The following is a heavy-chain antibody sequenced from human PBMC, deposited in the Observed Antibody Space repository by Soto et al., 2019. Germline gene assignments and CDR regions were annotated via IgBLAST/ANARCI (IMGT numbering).Heavy chain of an antibody. CDR3: AVTRNCGIVCTAASYAYFVL. D-gene: IGHD2-21*01. CDR1: GLTFGNYA. J-gene: IGHJ2*01. Sequence: EVQLLESGGGLVQPGGSVRLSCAASGLTFGNYAMSWVRQAPGKGLEWVSAISGDSGRTYYADSVKGRFTISRDNSKNTLYMQISTVREEDTAVYYSAVTRNCGIVCTAASYAYFVLWGRGTRVNVPS. CDR2: ISGDSGRT. V-gene: IGHV3-23*01.